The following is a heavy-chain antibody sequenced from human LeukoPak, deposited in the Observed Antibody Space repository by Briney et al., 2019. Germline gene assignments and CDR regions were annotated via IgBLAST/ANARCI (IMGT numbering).Heavy chain of an antibody. V-gene: IGHV1-2*02. Sequence: GASVKVSCKASGYTFTGYYMHWVRQAPGQGLEWMGWINPNSGGTNYAQKFQGRVTMTRDTSISTAYMELSRLRSDDTAVYYCARSLYSYPPEIDYWGQGTLVTVSS. CDR1: GYTFTGYY. D-gene: IGHD5-18*01. J-gene: IGHJ4*02. CDR2: INPNSGGT. CDR3: ARSLYSYPPEIDY.